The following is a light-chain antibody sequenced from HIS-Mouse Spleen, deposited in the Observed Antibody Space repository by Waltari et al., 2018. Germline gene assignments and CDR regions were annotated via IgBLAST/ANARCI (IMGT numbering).Light chain of an antibody. CDR3: QSADSSGTYWV. CDR1: ALPKKY. Sequence: SYELTQPPSVSVSPGQTARITCSGEALPKKYAYWYQQRPGQAPVLVIYKDSERPSGIPERFSGSSSGTTVTLTISGVQAEDEADYYCQSADSSGTYWVFGGGTKLTVL. CDR2: KDS. J-gene: IGLJ3*02. V-gene: IGLV3-25*03.